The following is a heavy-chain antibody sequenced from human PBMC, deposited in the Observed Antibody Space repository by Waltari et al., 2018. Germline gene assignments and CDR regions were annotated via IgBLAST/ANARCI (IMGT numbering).Heavy chain of an antibody. CDR3: AKEWRGDGGSWSPGAFDS. J-gene: IGHJ4*02. Sequence: QVQVVQSGSELKNPGASVKVSCKASGYTFSKYAMNWVRQAPGQGLEWMGWIHTSTGKPTYAAGFTERFVFSVDTSVSTAYLQISSLKAEDSAVYYCAKEWRGDGGSWSPGAFDSWGQGTLVTVSS. CDR1: GYTFSKYA. V-gene: IGHV7-4-1*01. D-gene: IGHD6-13*01. CDR2: IHTSTGKP.